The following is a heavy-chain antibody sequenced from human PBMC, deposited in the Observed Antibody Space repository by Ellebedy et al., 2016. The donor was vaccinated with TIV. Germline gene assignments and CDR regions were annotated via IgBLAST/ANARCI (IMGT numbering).Heavy chain of an antibody. D-gene: IGHD3-22*01. CDR3: AKDAVDSSAPLCY. Sequence: GESLKISXAASGFTFSDYYMSWIRQAPGKGLEWVSYISSSGSTIYYADSVKGRFTISRDNAKNSLYLQMNSLRAEDTAVYYCAKDAVDSSAPLCYWGQGTLVTVSS. V-gene: IGHV3-11*01. CDR1: GFTFSDYY. J-gene: IGHJ4*02. CDR2: ISSSGSTI.